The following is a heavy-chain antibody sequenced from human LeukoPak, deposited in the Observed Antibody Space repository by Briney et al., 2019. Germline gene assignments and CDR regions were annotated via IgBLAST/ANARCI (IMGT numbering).Heavy chain of an antibody. CDR3: TRGTGARGGSGTYALNY. Sequence: GESLKISFKTSGYPFVTYLIAWVRPIPGKGLEWMGIIYPGDSDTRYSPSFQGQIANPADNSISTASLQSSSLTASDAAMYYCTRGTGARGGSGTYALNYWGQGTLVTVSS. CDR1: GYPFVTYL. D-gene: IGHD3-10*01. CDR2: IYPGDSDT. V-gene: IGHV5-51*01. J-gene: IGHJ4*02.